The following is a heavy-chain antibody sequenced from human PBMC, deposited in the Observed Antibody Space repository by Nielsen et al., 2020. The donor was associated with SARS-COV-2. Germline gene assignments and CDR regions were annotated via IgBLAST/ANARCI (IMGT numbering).Heavy chain of an antibody. D-gene: IGHD5-18*01. CDR3: VTTEGTVDTAMIGGFAH. Sequence: GESLKISCAASGFAFSTYWMHWVRQVPGRGLVWVSRINSDGRGTSYADSVKGRFTISRDNIRNTLYLQMNSLRAEDMAVYYCVTTEGTVDTAMIGGFAHWGQGTQVTVSS. CDR2: INSDGRGT. V-gene: IGHV3-74*01. J-gene: IGHJ4*02. CDR1: GFAFSTYW.